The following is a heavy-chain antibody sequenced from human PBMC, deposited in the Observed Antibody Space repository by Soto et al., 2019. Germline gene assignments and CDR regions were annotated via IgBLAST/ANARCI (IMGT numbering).Heavy chain of an antibody. CDR2: MYYSGST. Sequence: QVQLQESGPGLVKPSQTLSRTCTVSGGSISSGGYYWSWIRQHPGKGLEWIGYMYYSGSTYYNPSLKSRVTISLDTSKNQFSLKLSSVSAADTAVYYCARVFCGGNCYANYWGQGTLVTVSS. J-gene: IGHJ4*02. CDR3: ARVFCGGNCYANY. D-gene: IGHD2-21*02. V-gene: IGHV4-31*03. CDR1: GGSISSGGYY.